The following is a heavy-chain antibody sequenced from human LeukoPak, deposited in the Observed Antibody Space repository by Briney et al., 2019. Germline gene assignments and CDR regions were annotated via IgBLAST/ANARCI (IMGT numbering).Heavy chain of an antibody. V-gene: IGHV4-39*07. J-gene: IGHJ5*02. CDR1: GHSISNSRHY. CDR3: GAYCGGVGCAGPTRYNWFDP. CDR2: IYYSGTT. Sequence: SATLSLTCTVSGHSISNSRHYWGWIRQSAGKGLEWIGTIYYSGTTYYNPSLKSRITISVDTAKNQFSLSLSSVTAADAARYSCGAYCGGVGCAGPTRYNWFDPGGQGTWSPSPQ. D-gene: IGHD2-21*01.